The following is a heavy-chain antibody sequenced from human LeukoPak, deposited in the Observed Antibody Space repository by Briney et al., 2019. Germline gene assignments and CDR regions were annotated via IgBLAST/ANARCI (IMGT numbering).Heavy chain of an antibody. CDR1: GFTVTGYY. Sequence: ASVKVSCKASGFTVTGYYIHWVRQAPGQGLEWMGRISPDSGGTNFAQKFQDRVTMTRDTSISTVYMELSRLRSADTAVYYCARGAAGDLSDALDIWGQGTMVTVSS. D-gene: IGHD6-13*01. CDR2: ISPDSGGT. J-gene: IGHJ3*02. CDR3: ARGAAGDLSDALDI. V-gene: IGHV1-2*06.